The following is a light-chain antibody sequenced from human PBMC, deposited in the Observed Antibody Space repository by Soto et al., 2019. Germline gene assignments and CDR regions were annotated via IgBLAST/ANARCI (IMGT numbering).Light chain of an antibody. J-gene: IGKJ4*01. CDR1: QSVSSSY. V-gene: IGKV3-20*01. CDR3: QQFSSYPLT. Sequence: EIVLTQSPGTLSLSPGERATLXCRASQSVSSSYLAWYQQKPGQAPRLLIYGASSRATGIPDRFSGSGSGTDFTLTISRLEPEDFAVYYCQQFSSYPLTFGGGTKVDIK. CDR2: GAS.